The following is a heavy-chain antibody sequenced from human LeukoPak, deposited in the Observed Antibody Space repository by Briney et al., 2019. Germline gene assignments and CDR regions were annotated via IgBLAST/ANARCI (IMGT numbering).Heavy chain of an antibody. CDR1: GFTFSSYS. CDR2: ISSSSSYI. V-gene: IGHV3-21*01. Sequence: GGSLRLSCAASGFTFSSYSMNWVRQAPGKGLEWVSSISSSSSYIYYADSVKGRFTISRDNAKNSLYLQMNSLRAEDTAVYYCARDYEVRGVIDYWGQGTLVTVSS. J-gene: IGHJ4*02. D-gene: IGHD3-10*01. CDR3: ARDYEVRGVIDY.